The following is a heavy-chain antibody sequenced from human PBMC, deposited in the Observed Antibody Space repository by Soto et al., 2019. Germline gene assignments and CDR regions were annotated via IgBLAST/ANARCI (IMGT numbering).Heavy chain of an antibody. CDR1: GFTFSTYW. CDR3: VRAGRLGGH. Sequence: EVQLVESGGGLVQPGGSLRLSCAASGFTFSTYWMSWVRQAPGKGLEWVANIKEDGSEKYYVDSVKGRFSNSRDNANNSLYLKTNRLRADDTAVYYCVRAGRLGGHWGQGTLVTVPP. J-gene: IGHJ4*02. D-gene: IGHD3-16*01. CDR2: IKEDGSEK. V-gene: IGHV3-7*03.